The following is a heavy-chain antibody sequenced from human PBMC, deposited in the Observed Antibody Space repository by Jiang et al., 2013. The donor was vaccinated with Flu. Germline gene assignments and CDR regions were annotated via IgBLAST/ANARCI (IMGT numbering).Heavy chain of an antibody. CDR2: IYYSGNT. J-gene: IGHJ6*02. D-gene: IGHD4-17*01. CDR1: GGSISSSSYC. V-gene: IGHV4-39*01. Sequence: GLVKPSETLSLTCTVSGGSISSSSYCWGWIRQPPGKGLEWIGSIYYSGNTYYNPSLKSRVTISVDTSKSQFYLKLSSVTAADTAVYYCARLDYGDGYYYYGMDVWGQGTTVTVSS. CDR3: ARLDYGDGYYYYGMDV.